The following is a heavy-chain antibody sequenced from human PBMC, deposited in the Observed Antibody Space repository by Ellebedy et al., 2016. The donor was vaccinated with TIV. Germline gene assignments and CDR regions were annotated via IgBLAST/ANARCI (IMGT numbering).Heavy chain of an antibody. Sequence: PGGSLRLSCAASGFTFSRHWMHWIRQAPGKGLVWLSRINGDGGFTSHADFVKGRFTISRDNAKNTLYLKMKHLGDEDTAVYYCARGRGGTKRYCSGGSCYPSSIYDYWGQGTLVTVSS. D-gene: IGHD2-15*01. V-gene: IGHV3-74*01. CDR3: ARGRGGTKRYCSGGSCYPSSIYDY. CDR1: GFTFSRHW. J-gene: IGHJ4*02. CDR2: INGDGGFT.